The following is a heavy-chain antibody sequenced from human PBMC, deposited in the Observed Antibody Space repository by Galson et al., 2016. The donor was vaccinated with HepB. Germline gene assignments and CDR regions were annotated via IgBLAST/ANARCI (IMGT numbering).Heavy chain of an antibody. J-gene: IGHJ1*01. CDR1: GGTIRTSNYY. D-gene: IGHD3-22*01. V-gene: IGHV4-39*01. Sequence: SETLSLTCAVSGGTIRTSNYYWDWIRQPPGRGLEWVGSFHYSGNTYSNPSLNSRVTISLDTSKNQFSLRLTTVTAAETAVYYCARHEAPYYDTSGSHYKAEYFQHWGQGTLVTVSS. CDR3: ARHEAPYYDTSGSHYKAEYFQH. CDR2: FHYSGNT.